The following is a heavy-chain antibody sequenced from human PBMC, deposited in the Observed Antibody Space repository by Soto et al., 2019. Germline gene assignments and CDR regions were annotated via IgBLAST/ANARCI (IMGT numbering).Heavy chain of an antibody. J-gene: IGHJ4*02. CDR1: GFAFNNYG. V-gene: IGHV3-21*01. CDR2: ISKSDYT. D-gene: IGHD6-25*01. CDR3: AREDSIIIPAVSDF. Sequence: VGSLRLSCTVSGFAFNNYGINWVRQAPGKGLEWVSSISKSDYTYYSDSVKGRFTISRDNAKNSVSLQMNTLRVEDTAVYYCAREDSIIIPAVSDFWGQGTLVTVS.